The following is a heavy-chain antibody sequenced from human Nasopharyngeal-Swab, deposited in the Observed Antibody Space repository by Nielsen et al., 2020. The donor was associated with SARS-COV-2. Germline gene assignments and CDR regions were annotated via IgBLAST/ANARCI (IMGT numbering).Heavy chain of an antibody. CDR3: ARRWQQWLDY. CDR2: INHSGST. V-gene: IGHV4-34*01. J-gene: IGHJ4*02. CDR1: GGSFSGYY. D-gene: IGHD6-19*01. Sequence: SETLSLTCAVYGGSFSGYYWSWIRQPPGKGLEWIGEINHSGSTNYNPSLKSRVTISVDTSKNQFSLKLSSVTAADTAVYYCARRWQQWLDYWGQGTLVTVSS.